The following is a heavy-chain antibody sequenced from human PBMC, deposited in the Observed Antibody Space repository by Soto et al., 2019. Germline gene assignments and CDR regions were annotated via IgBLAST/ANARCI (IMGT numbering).Heavy chain of an antibody. V-gene: IGHV3-20*01. CDR1: GFTLGDYG. CDR2: INWNGGST. CDR3: ARGPTVTQSKWHFDL. Sequence: EVQLVESGGGVVRPGGSLRLSCTASGFTLGDYGMTWVRQAPGKGLEWVSGINWNGGSTGYADSVKGRFTISRDNVKNALYLQMNSLRAEDTALYHCARGPTVTQSKWHFDLWGRGALVTVSS. J-gene: IGHJ2*01. D-gene: IGHD4-17*01.